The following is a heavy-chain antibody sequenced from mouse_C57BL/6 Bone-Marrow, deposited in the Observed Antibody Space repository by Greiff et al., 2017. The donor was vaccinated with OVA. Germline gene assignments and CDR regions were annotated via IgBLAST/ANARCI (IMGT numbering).Heavy chain of an antibody. Sequence: VQLQQSGAELVRPGASVTLSCKASGYTFTDYEMHWVKQTPVHGLEWIGAIDPETGGTSYNQKFKGKAILTAAKSSSTAFLALRILTSEDSAVLYCTSKPLYYAPFDDWGKGTTLTVAS. V-gene: IGHV1-15*01. CDR2: IDPETGGT. CDR1: GYTFTDYE. CDR3: TSKPLYYAPFDD. D-gene: IGHD2-1*01. J-gene: IGHJ2*01.